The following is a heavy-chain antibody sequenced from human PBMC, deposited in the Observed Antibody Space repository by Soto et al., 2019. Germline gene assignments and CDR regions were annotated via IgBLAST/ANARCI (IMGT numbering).Heavy chain of an antibody. Sequence: EVQLVESGGGLVKPGGSLRLSCAASGFTYTRYSMNWVRQAPGKGLEWVSSISSTTNYIYYGVSMKGRFTISRDNAKNSVYLEMNSLRAEDTAVYYCARESEDLTSNFDYWGQGTLVTVSS. V-gene: IGHV3-21*06. CDR3: ARESEDLTSNFDY. CDR1: GFTYTRYS. CDR2: ISSTTNYI. J-gene: IGHJ4*02.